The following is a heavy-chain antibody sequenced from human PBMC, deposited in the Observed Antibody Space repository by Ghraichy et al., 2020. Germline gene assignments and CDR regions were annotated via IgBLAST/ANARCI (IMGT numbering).Heavy chain of an antibody. CDR1: GDSVSSNNAA. CDR3: ARGPCTNGVCSMGFDY. J-gene: IGHJ4*02. CDR2: TYYRSKWYN. V-gene: IGHV6-1*01. D-gene: IGHD2-8*01. Sequence: SQTLSLTCAISGDSVSSNNAAWNWIRQSPSRGLEWLGRTYYRSKWYNDYTVSVKSRITITPDTSKNQFSLQLNSVTPEDTAVYYCARGPCTNGVCSMGFDYWGQGTLVTVSS.